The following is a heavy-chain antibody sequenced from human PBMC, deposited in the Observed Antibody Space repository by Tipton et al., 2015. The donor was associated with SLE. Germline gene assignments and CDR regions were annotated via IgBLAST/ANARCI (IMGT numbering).Heavy chain of an antibody. CDR2: ISYIWAT. V-gene: IGHV4-39*07. D-gene: IGHD2-8*02. CDR3: ARDRDIVLEPVPIPPAFDI. CDR1: GGSITTRCYY. Sequence: TLSLTCIVSGGSITTRCYYWGWIRQPPGKGLEWIASISYIWATYYNPSLKSRVIISLDTSRNHFSLKLSSVTAADTAVYFCARDRDIVLEPVPIPPAFDIWGERTTVTVSS. J-gene: IGHJ3*02.